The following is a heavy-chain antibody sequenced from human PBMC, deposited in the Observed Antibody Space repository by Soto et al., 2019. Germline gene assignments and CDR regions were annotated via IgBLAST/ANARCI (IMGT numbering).Heavy chain of an antibody. CDR1: GGSISSGGYY. J-gene: IGHJ6*02. D-gene: IGHD1-26*01. CDR2: IYHSGYT. CDR3: AKWEGLGSDYYYYAMDV. Sequence: TSETLSLTCTVSGGSISSGGYYWTWIRQHPGKGLEWIAYIYHSGYTFYNPSLKSRVTMSVDTSKNQFSLKLRSVTAADTAVYYCAKWEGLGSDYYYYAMDVWGQGTTVTVSS. V-gene: IGHV4-31*03.